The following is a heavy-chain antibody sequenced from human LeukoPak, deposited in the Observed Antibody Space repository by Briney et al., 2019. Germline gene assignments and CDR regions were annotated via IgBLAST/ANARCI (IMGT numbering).Heavy chain of an antibody. CDR1: GGSISSSSYY. D-gene: IGHD2-2*01. V-gene: IGHV4-39*01. J-gene: IGHJ4*02. Sequence: ASETLSLTCTVSGGSISSSSYYWGWIRQPPGKGLEWIGSIYYSGSTYYNPSLKSRVTISVDTSKNQFSLKLSSVTAADTAVYYCARHSPYIVVVPAALWFDYWGQGTLVTVSS. CDR2: IYYSGST. CDR3: ARHSPYIVVVPAALWFDY.